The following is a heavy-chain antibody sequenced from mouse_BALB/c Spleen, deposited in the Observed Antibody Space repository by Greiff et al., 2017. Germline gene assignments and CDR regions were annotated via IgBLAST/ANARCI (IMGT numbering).Heavy chain of an antibody. J-gene: IGHJ4*01. CDR1: GYSITSDYA. Sequence: EVKLVESGPGLVKPSQSLSLTCTVTGYSITSDYAWNWIRQFPGNKLEWMGYISYSGSTSYNPSLKSRISITRDTSKNQFFLQLNSVTTEDTATYYCARWGYYGSSYGLDYAMDYWGQGTSVTVSS. CDR2: ISYSGST. V-gene: IGHV3-2*02. CDR3: ARWGYYGSSYGLDYAMDY. D-gene: IGHD1-1*01.